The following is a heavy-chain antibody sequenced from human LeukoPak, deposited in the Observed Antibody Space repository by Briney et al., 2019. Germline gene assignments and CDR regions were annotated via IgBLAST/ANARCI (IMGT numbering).Heavy chain of an antibody. CDR3: ARGYNYVPQYYYYMDV. CDR1: GFTFSSYA. CDR2: ISGSGGST. V-gene: IGHV3-23*01. J-gene: IGHJ6*03. D-gene: IGHD5-18*01. Sequence: GGSLRLSCAASGFTFSSYAMSWVRQAPGKGLEWVSVISGSGGSTYYADSVKGRFTFSRDNSKNTLYLQMNSLRAEDTAIYYCARGYNYVPQYYYYMDVWGQGTTVTVSS.